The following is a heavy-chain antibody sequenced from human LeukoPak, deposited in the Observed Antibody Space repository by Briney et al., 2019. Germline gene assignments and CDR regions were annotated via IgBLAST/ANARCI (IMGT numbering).Heavy chain of an antibody. J-gene: IGHJ4*02. CDR2: IRYDGSNK. CDR3: AKDLLWFKETVLPGDY. CDR1: GFTFSSYG. Sequence: GGSLRLSCAASGFTFSSYGMHWVRPAPGKGLEWVAFIRYDGSNKYYADSVKGRFTISRDNSKNTLYLQMNSLRAEDTAVYYCAKDLLWFKETVLPGDYWGQGTLVTVSS. D-gene: IGHD3-10*01. V-gene: IGHV3-30*02.